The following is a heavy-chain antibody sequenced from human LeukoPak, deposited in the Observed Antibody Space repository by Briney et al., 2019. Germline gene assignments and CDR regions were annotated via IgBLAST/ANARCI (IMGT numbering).Heavy chain of an antibody. CDR1: GGTFSSYA. D-gene: IGHD6-13*01. Sequence: ASVKVPCKASGGTFSSYAISWVRQAPGQGLEWMGIINPSGGSASDTQKFQGRVTMTRDTSTSTLYMELSSLRSEDTAVYYCAREGVAATGLDYWGQGTLVTVSS. J-gene: IGHJ4*02. V-gene: IGHV1-46*01. CDR3: AREGVAATGLDY. CDR2: INPSGGSA.